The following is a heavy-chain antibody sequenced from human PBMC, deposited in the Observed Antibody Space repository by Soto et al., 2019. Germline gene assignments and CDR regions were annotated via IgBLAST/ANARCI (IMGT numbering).Heavy chain of an antibody. CDR2: ISYDASKD. Sequence: QVQLVESGGGVVQPGRSLRLSCAASGFTFSSYGMHWVRRAPGKGLEWVALISYDASKDYYADSVKGRFTISRDNSQNTLFLQMNSLRAEDAAVYYCAKDLYSIAVAGAPVDSWGQGTLVMVSS. V-gene: IGHV3-30*18. CDR1: GFTFSSYG. J-gene: IGHJ4*02. CDR3: AKDLYSIAVAGAPVDS. D-gene: IGHD6-19*01.